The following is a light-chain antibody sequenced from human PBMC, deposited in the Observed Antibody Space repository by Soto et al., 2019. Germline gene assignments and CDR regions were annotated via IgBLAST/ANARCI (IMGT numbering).Light chain of an antibody. J-gene: IGKJ5*01. CDR2: ASS. Sequence: DIQLTQSPSFLSASVGDRVTITCRASQGISSYLAWYQQKPGKAPNLLIYASSTLQSGVPSRFSGSGSGTEFTLTISSLQPEYFATYYCQQLNNYPPAFGQGTRLDMK. V-gene: IGKV1-9*01. CDR3: QQLNNYPPA. CDR1: QGISSY.